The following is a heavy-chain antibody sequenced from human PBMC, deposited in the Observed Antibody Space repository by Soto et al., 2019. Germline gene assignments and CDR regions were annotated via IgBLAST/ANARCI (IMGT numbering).Heavy chain of an antibody. J-gene: IGHJ5*02. V-gene: IGHV4-59*01. Sequence: TLSLTCTVSVGSISSYYWSWIRLPPGKVLEWIGYIYSSGSTNYNLSLKSRVTISVDTSKNQFSLKLSSVTAAETAVYYCARARITIFGFDPWGQGTLVTVSS. D-gene: IGHD3-3*01. CDR3: ARARITIFGFDP. CDR2: IYSSGST. CDR1: VGSISSYY.